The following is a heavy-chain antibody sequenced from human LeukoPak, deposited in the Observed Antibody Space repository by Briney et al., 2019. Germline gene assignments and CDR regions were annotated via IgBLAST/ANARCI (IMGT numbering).Heavy chain of an antibody. D-gene: IGHD3-22*01. CDR1: GGSISSYY. J-gene: IGHJ1*01. CDR2: IYYSGST. Sequence: PSETLSLTCTVSGGSISSYYWSWIRQPPGKGLEWIGYIYYSGSTNYNPSLKSRVTISVDTSKNQFSLKLSSVTAADTAVYYCARETLNYDSSGYYYLEYFQHWGQGTLVTVSS. CDR3: ARETLNYDSSGYYYLEYFQH. V-gene: IGHV4-59*01.